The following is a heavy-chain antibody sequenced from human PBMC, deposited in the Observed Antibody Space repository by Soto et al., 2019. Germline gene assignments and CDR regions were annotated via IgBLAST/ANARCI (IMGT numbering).Heavy chain of an antibody. J-gene: IGHJ5*02. CDR2: MYYTGST. CDR1: GDTIPSDY. Sequence: SETLSLTCSVSGDTIPSDYLNWIRQPPGKRLEWIGYMYYTGSTRYNPSLGSRVTFSVDASKNQFSLNLSSVTAADTAVYYCARGFYDTGGYLSPFDIWGQGILVTVSS. V-gene: IGHV4-59*01. CDR3: ARGFYDTGGYLSPFDI. D-gene: IGHD3-22*01.